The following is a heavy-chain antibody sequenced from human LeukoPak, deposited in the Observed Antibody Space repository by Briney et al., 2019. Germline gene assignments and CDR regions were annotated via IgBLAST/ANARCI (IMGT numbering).Heavy chain of an antibody. CDR1: GFTLSSYT. D-gene: IGHD5-12*01. Sequence: GRSLRLSCAASGFTLSSYTMHWVRQAPGKGLEWVAIISYDGSNKYYANSVKGRFTISRDNPKKTLYLQMNSLRPEDTAVYYCARDLNLGVATILGYWGQGTLVTVSS. CDR3: ARDLNLGVATILGY. V-gene: IGHV3-30-3*01. CDR2: ISYDGSNK. J-gene: IGHJ4*02.